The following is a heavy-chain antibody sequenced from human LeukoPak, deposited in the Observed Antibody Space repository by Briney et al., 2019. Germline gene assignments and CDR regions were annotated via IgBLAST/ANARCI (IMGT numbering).Heavy chain of an antibody. D-gene: IGHD3-22*01. CDR3: ARDSSGYFHWFDP. CDR1: GFTFTGHS. V-gene: IGHV3-30*04. Sequence: PGRSLRLSCVASGFTFTGHSMHWVRQAPGKGLEWVAVVADDEKTIFYADSLKGRFTVSRDNSKNTVYLQMNSLRDEDTAVYYCARDSSGYFHWFDPWGQGTLVTVSS. J-gene: IGHJ5*02. CDR2: VADDEKTI.